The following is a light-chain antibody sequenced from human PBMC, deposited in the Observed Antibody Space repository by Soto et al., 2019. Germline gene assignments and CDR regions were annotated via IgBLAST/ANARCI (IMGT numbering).Light chain of an antibody. CDR1: ESVASNY. CDR2: GAS. V-gene: IGKV3-20*01. CDR3: QQYGSSPWT. J-gene: IGKJ1*01. Sequence: PGETATLSCRASESVASNYLAWYQQKPGQAPRLLVYGASTRATDIPDRFSGSGSGPDFTLSITRLQPEDCAVYFCQQYGSSPWTSGQGTKVEIK.